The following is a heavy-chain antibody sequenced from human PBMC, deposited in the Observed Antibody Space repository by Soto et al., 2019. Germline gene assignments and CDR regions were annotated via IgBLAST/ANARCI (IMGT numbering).Heavy chain of an antibody. CDR2: IKSKTDGGTT. D-gene: IGHD5-18*01. CDR3: IPLWPDQTTTLQRQDLQH. Sequence: EVQLVESGGGLVKPGGSLRLSCAASGFTFSNAWMNWVRQAPGKGLEWVGRIKSKTDGGTTDYAAPVKGRFTISRDDSKNTLYLQMNSLKTEDTAVYYCIPLWPDQTTTLQRQDLQHWGQGTLVTVSS. V-gene: IGHV3-15*07. CDR1: GFTFSNAW. J-gene: IGHJ1*01.